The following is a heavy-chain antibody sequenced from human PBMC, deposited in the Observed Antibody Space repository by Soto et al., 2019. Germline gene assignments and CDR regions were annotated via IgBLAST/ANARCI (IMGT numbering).Heavy chain of an antibody. J-gene: IGHJ3*01. CDR3: ARGSIVVVTN. CDR1: GDSISSGGYY. D-gene: IGHD2-21*02. V-gene: IGHV4-61*08. Sequence: SETLSLTCTVSGDSISSGGYYWTWIRQHPGKGLEWIGYIYYSGSTNYNPSLKSRVTISVDTSKNQFSLKLSSVTAADTAVYYCARGSIVVVTNWGQGTMVTVSS. CDR2: IYYSGST.